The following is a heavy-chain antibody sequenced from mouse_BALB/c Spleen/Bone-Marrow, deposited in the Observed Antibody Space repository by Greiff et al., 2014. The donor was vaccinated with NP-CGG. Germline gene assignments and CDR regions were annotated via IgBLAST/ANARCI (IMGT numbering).Heavy chain of an antibody. CDR3: ARGAAYGYYLGLAY. V-gene: IGHV1S29*02. CDR2: IYPYNGGT. Sequence: VPLPPSGPSLLKPGSSVTISFTASGYPFTDYNLHCFPHRHGPSLEWIGYIYPYNGGTVYKQKFKSKATLTVDNSSSTANMELRSLTSEDSAVYYCARGAAYGYYLGLAYWGQGTLVTVSA. J-gene: IGHJ3*01. D-gene: IGHD2-3*01. CDR1: GYPFTDYN.